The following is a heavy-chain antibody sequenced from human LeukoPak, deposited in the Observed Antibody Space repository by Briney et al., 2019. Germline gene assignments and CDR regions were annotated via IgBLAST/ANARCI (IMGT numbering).Heavy chain of an antibody. CDR3: AKQKEGCSSTSCYFGSHFDY. D-gene: IGHD2-2*01. Sequence: PGGSLRLSCATSGFTFSSYAMHWVRQAPGKGLEWVAVISYDGSNKYYADSVKGRFTISRDNSKNTLYLQMNSLRAEDTAVYYCAKQKEGCSSTSCYFGSHFDYWGQGTLVTVSS. V-gene: IGHV3-30*01. CDR2: ISYDGSNK. CDR1: GFTFSSYA. J-gene: IGHJ4*02.